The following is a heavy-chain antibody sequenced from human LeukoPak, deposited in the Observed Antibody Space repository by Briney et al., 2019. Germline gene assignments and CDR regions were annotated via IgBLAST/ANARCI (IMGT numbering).Heavy chain of an antibody. CDR1: GYTLTELS. V-gene: IGHV1-24*01. Sequence: ASVKVSCKVSGYTLTELSMHWVRQAPGKGLEWMGGFDPEDGETIYAQRFPGRVTMTTDTSTSTAYMELRSLRSDDTAVYYCARDAADTVRGGDYWGQGTLVTVSS. CDR2: FDPEDGET. CDR3: ARDAADTVRGGDY. J-gene: IGHJ4*02. D-gene: IGHD5-18*01.